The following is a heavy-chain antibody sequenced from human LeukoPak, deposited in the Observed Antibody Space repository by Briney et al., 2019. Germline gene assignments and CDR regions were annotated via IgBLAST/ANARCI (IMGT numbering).Heavy chain of an antibody. D-gene: IGHD3-16*01. CDR3: ARDKGRFEASDY. CDR2: INPNNGGT. J-gene: IGHJ4*02. Sequence: ASVKVSCKSSGYSFTGYYRHWVRQAPGQGLEWMGWINPNNGGTNYAQKFQGRVTMTRDTSITTAYMELTSLTSDDTAVYYCARDKGRFEASDYLGQGSLVTVPS. CDR1: GYSFTGYY. V-gene: IGHV1-2*02.